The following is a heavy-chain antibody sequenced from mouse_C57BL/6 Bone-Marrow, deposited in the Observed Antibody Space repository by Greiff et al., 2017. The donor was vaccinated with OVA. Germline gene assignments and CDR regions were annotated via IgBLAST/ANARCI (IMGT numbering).Heavy chain of an antibody. Sequence: QVQLKQSGTELVKPGASVKLSCKASGYTFTSYWMHWVKQRPGQGLEWIGNINPSNGGTNYNEKFKSKATLTVDKSSSTAYMQLSSLTSEDSAVYYCARSRYYGYWYFDVWGTGTTVTVSS. CDR1: GYTFTSYW. V-gene: IGHV1-53*01. CDR2: INPSNGGT. D-gene: IGHD1-1*01. J-gene: IGHJ1*03. CDR3: ARSRYYGYWYFDV.